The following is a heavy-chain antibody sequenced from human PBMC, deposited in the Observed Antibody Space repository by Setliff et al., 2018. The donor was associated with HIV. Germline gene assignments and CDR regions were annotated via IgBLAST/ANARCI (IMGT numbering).Heavy chain of an antibody. CDR1: GGSISRDSFY. Sequence: SETLSLTCTVSGGSISRDSFYWGWFRQPPGEGLEWIGYIYTSGSTNYNPSLKSRVTISVDTSKNQSSLKLSSVTAADTAVYYCARGSFIGDYYYFDYWGQGTLVTVSS. J-gene: IGHJ4*02. CDR3: ARGSFIGDYYYFDY. CDR2: IYTSGST. V-gene: IGHV4-4*08. D-gene: IGHD3-10*01.